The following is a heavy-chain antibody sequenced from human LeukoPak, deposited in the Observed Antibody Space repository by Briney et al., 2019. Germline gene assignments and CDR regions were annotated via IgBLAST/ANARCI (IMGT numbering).Heavy chain of an antibody. J-gene: IGHJ4*02. CDR2: INHSGST. D-gene: IGHD4-17*01. Sequence: SETLSLTCAVYGGSFSGYYWSWIRQPPGKGLEWIGEINHSGSTNYNPSLKSRVTISVDTSKNQFSLKLSSVTAADTAVYYCARVFRDYGDYDFDYWGQGTLVTVSS. V-gene: IGHV4-34*01. CDR1: GGSFSGYY. CDR3: ARVFRDYGDYDFDY.